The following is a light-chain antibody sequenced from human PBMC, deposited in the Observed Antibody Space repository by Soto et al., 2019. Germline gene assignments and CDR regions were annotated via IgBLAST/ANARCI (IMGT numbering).Light chain of an antibody. J-gene: IGKJ2*01. CDR2: AAS. CDR1: QGISSY. Sequence: DIQLTQSPSFLSASVGDRVTITCRASQGISSYLAWYQQKPGKAPKLLIYAASTLQSGVPSRFSGSGSGTDFTLTISSLQPEDLATYCCQHLNNYPPYTFGQGTKVDIK. V-gene: IGKV1-9*01. CDR3: QHLNNYPPYT.